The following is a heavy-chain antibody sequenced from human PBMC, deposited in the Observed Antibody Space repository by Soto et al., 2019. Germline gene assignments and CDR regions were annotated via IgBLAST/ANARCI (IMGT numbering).Heavy chain of an antibody. CDR2: IKHTGST. D-gene: IGHD2-21*02. Sequence: QVQLQQWGAGLLKPSETLSLTCAVYGESFSDYYWNWIRQAPGKGLEWIGEIKHTGSTTYNPSLKSRVTLSVDTSKNQFSLKLTSVTAADTATYYCARDCSLNCCSILRFDVWGQGTMGTVSS. V-gene: IGHV4-34*02. J-gene: IGHJ3*01. CDR3: ARDCSLNCCSILRFDV. CDR1: GESFSDYY.